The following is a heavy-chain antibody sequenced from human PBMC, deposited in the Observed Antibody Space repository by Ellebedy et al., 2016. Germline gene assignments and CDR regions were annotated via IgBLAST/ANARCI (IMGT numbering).Heavy chain of an antibody. CDR3: AKAGRGGSGLTHYFDY. D-gene: IGHD3-10*01. J-gene: IGHJ4*02. CDR1: GFTFDDYA. Sequence: GGSLRLSXAASGFTFDDYAIHWVRQAPGKGLEWVSGISWNSGSIGYADSVKGRFTISRDNAKNSLYLQMNSLRAEDTALYYCAKAGRGGSGLTHYFDYWGQGTLVTVSS. CDR2: ISWNSGSI. V-gene: IGHV3-9*01.